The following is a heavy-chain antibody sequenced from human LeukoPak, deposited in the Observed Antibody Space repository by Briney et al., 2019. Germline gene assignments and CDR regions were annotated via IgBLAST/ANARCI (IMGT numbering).Heavy chain of an antibody. CDR1: KFSFSSYG. CDR2: IYSGGAT. CDR3: ARGPIVGPTKGFDP. D-gene: IGHD1-26*01. V-gene: IGHV3-NL1*01. J-gene: IGHJ5*02. Sequence: GSLRLSCAASKFSFSSYGMHWVRQAPGKGLEWVSVIYSGGATYYADSVKGRFTISRDNSKNMLYLQMNSLRAEDTAVYYCARGPIVGPTKGFDPWGQGTLVTVSS.